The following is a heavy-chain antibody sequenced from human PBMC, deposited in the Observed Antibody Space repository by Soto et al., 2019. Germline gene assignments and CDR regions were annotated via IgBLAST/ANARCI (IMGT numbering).Heavy chain of an antibody. D-gene: IGHD3-22*01. V-gene: IGHV1-69*06. Sequence: QVLLVQSGAEVKKPGSSVKVSCKLSGATFSSYAMSSVRQAPGQGLEWIGGIIPFFGTPNYAQKFQGRVTITADTSTATSYMELSSLRSDDTAVYYCARDKGAYYSHLVYWGQGTLVTVSS. CDR1: GATFSSYA. CDR3: ARDKGAYYSHLVY. CDR2: IIPFFGTP. J-gene: IGHJ4*02.